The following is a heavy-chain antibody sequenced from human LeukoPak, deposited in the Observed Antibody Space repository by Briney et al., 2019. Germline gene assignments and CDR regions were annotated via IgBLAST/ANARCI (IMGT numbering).Heavy chain of an antibody. Sequence: GGSLRLSCEASGFTFSGYNMNWVRQAPGKGLEWVSYISISSITIYYADSVKGRFTISRDNARNSMYLQMNSLRAEDTAVYYCAGPHSLLAGAYWGQGTLVTVSS. CDR3: AGPHSLLAGAY. V-gene: IGHV3-48*01. CDR1: GFTFSGYN. CDR2: ISISSITI. J-gene: IGHJ4*02. D-gene: IGHD6-19*01.